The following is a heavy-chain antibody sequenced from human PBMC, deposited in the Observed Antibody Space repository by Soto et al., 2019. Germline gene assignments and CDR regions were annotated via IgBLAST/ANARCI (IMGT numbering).Heavy chain of an antibody. V-gene: IGHV3-30*18. D-gene: IGHD3-16*01. CDR2: ISYDGSNK. CDR3: AKDLGNYDYIWGARSIDY. Sequence: QVQLVESGGGVVQPGRSLRLSCAASGFTFSSYGMHWVRQAPGKGLEWVAVISYDGSNKYYADSVKGRFTISRDNSKNTLYLQMNSLRAEDTAVYYCAKDLGNYDYIWGARSIDYWGQGTLVTVSS. J-gene: IGHJ4*02. CDR1: GFTFSSYG.